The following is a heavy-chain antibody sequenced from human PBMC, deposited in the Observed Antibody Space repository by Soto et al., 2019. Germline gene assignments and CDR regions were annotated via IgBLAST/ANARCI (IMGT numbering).Heavy chain of an antibody. CDR2: IYYSGST. CDR3: ARSEILEDTAAGSGWFDP. Sequence: SETLSLTCTVSGGSISSGGYYWSWIRQHPGKGLEWIGCIYYSGSTYYNPSLKSRVTISVDTSKNQFSLKLSSVTAADTAVYYCARSEILEDTAAGSGWFDPWGQGTLVTSPQ. CDR1: GGSISSGGYY. V-gene: IGHV4-39*01. J-gene: IGHJ5*02. D-gene: IGHD6-13*01.